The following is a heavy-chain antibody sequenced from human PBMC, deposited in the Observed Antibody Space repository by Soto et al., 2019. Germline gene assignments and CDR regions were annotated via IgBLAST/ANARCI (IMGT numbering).Heavy chain of an antibody. Sequence: SETLSLTCNVSGGSIYTYYWNWIRQSPGKGLEWIGTIYYNGETFYHPSLKSRITMSIHTSKNQFSLNMTSVTAADTAVYYCARHGSYWGQGTLVTVSS. J-gene: IGHJ4*02. CDR2: IYYNGET. V-gene: IGHV4-59*04. CDR1: GGSIYTYY. CDR3: ARHGSY.